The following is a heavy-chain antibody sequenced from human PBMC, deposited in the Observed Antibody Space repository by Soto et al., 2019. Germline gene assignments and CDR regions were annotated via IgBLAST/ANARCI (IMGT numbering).Heavy chain of an antibody. CDR2: ISSSSSTI. V-gene: IGHV3-48*02. CDR1: GFTFSSNS. D-gene: IGHD3-3*01. CDR3: ARVIWSGHLTSDL. J-gene: IGHJ5*02. Sequence: GGSLRLSCAASGFTFSSNSMNWVRQAPGKGLEWITYISSSSSTIYADSVKGRFTISRDNAKNSLYLQMNSLRDEDTAVYYCARVIWSGHLTSDLWGQGTLVTVSS.